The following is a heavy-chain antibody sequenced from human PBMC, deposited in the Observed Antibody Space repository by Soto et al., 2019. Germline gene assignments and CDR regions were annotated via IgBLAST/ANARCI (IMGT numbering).Heavy chain of an antibody. CDR2: IWYDGSNK. D-gene: IGHD4-17*01. V-gene: IGHV3-33*01. Sequence: QVQLVESGGGVVQPGRSLRLSCAASGFTFSSYGMHWVRQAPGKGLEWVAVIWYDGSNKYYADSVKGRFTISRDNSKNTLYLQMNSLRAEDTAVYYCARDGPDYTVTRDYYYYGMDVWGQGPTVTVSS. J-gene: IGHJ6*02. CDR3: ARDGPDYTVTRDYYYYGMDV. CDR1: GFTFSSYG.